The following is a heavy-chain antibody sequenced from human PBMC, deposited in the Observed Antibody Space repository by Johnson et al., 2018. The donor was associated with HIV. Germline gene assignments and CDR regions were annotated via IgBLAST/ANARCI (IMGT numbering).Heavy chain of an antibody. V-gene: IGHV3-20*04. Sequence: VQLVESGGGVVQPGRSLRLSCAASGFTFSSYGMHWVRQAPGKGLEWVSGINWNGGSTGYADSVKGRFTISRDNAKNSLYLQMNSLRAEDTAVYYCAKKGGGILWWVLPHDAFAICGQGTMVTVSS. J-gene: IGHJ3*02. D-gene: IGHD2-21*01. CDR3: AKKGGGILWWVLPHDAFAI. CDR1: GFTFSSYG. CDR2: INWNGGST.